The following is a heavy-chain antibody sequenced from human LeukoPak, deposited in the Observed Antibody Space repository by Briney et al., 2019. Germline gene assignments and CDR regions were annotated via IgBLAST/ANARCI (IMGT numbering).Heavy chain of an antibody. J-gene: IGHJ5*02. CDR3: TSEDDYSNWFDP. CDR2: IRSKANSYAT. CDR1: AFTFSGSA. Sequence: GGSLKLSCAASAFTFSGSAMHWVRQASGKGLEWVGRIRSKANSYATAYAASVKGRFTISRDDSKNTAYLQMNSLKTEDTPVYYCTSEDDYSNWFDPWGQGTLVTVSS. D-gene: IGHD4-11*01. V-gene: IGHV3-73*01.